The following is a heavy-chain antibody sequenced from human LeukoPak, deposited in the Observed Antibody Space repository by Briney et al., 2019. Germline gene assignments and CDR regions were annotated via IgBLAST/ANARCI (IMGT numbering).Heavy chain of an antibody. Sequence: SETLSLTCTVYGGSFSGYYWSWIRQPPGKGLEWIGEINHSGSTNYNPSLKSRVTISVDTSKNQFSLRLNSVTAADTAVYYCARGNLWDYRRYYYYMDVWGKGTTVTVSS. V-gene: IGHV4-34*01. D-gene: IGHD4-11*01. CDR1: GGSFSGYY. CDR3: ARGNLWDYRRYYYYMDV. J-gene: IGHJ6*03. CDR2: INHSGST.